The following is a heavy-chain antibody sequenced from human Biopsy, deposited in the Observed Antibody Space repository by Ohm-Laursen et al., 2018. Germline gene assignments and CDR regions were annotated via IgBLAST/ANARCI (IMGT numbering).Heavy chain of an antibody. CDR3: ARLSLYNGSYYWGY. Sequence: SETLSLTCIVSGGSTSLYYWGWIRQPPGKRLEYLGNIYYTGNPNYNPSLKSRATKSIDTSKSEFSLNLTSVTATDTAVYYCARLSLYNGSYYWGYWGQGTLVTVSS. CDR2: IYYTGNP. CDR1: GGSTSLYY. V-gene: IGHV4-59*08. D-gene: IGHD1-26*01. J-gene: IGHJ4*02.